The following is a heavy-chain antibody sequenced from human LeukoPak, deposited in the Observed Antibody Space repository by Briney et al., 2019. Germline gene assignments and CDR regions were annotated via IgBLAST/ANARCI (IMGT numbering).Heavy chain of an antibody. CDR2: ISGSGGST. D-gene: IGHD2-21*01. CDR1: GFTVSSNY. J-gene: IGHJ6*03. V-gene: IGHV3-23*01. CDR3: AKTLGGDSNDYYYYMDV. Sequence: GGSLRLSCAASGFTVSSNYMSWVRQAPGKGLEWVSAISGSGGSTYYADSVKGRFTISRDNSKNTLYLQMNSLRAEDTAVYYCAKTLGGDSNDYYYYMDVWGKGTTVTVSS.